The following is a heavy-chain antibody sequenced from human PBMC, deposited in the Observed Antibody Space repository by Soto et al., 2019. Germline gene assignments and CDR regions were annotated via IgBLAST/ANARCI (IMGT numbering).Heavy chain of an antibody. CDR3: AAGGGYDPNPFDY. J-gene: IGHJ4*02. CDR1: RFTFTSSS. CDR2: IVVGSGNT. Sequence: APVEVSCKASRFTFTSSSMQWVRQARGQRLEWIGWIVVGSGNTNYAQKFQERVTITRDMSTSTAYMELSSLRSEDTAVYYCAAGGGYDPNPFDYWGQGTLVTVSS. D-gene: IGHD3-22*01. V-gene: IGHV1-58*02.